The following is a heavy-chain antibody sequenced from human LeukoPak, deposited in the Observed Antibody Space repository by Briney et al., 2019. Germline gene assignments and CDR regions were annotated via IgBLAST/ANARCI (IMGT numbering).Heavy chain of an antibody. CDR2: INHSGST. CDR3: ARRNYDFWSGYFVGY. D-gene: IGHD3-3*01. V-gene: IGHV4-34*01. CDR1: GGSFSGYY. Sequence: SETLSLTCAVYGGSFSGYYWSWIRQPPGKGLEWIGEINHSGSTNYNPSLKSRVTISVDTSKNQFSLKLSSVTAADTAVYYCARRNYDFWSGYFVGYWGQGTLVTVSS. J-gene: IGHJ4*02.